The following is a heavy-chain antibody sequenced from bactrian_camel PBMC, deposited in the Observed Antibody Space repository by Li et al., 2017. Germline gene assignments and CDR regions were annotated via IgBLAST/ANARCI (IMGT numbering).Heavy chain of an antibody. V-gene: IGHV3S31*01. CDR3: AASRLFLSSASCGREANFQH. D-gene: IGHD4*01. J-gene: IGHJ4*01. Sequence: DVQLVESGGGLVQPGGSLRLSCAASGFTFSTYDMNWVRQAPGKGLEWVSRINSDGRNTYYTDSVKGRFTMSRDNAKNTLYLQMNSLKSEDTGMYYCAASRLFLSSASCGREANFQHWGMGTQVTVS. CDR1: GFTFSTYD. CDR2: INSDGRNT.